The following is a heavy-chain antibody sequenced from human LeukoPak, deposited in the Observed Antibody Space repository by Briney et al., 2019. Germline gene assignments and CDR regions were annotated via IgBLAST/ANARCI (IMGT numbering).Heavy chain of an antibody. D-gene: IGHD2-2*01. CDR2: ISGSGGST. Sequence: PGGSLRLPCAASGFTFSGYWMSWVRQAPGKGLEWVSAISGSGGSTYYADSVKGRFTISRDNSKNTLYLQMNSLRAEDTAVYYCAKDAGSTGEFDYWGQGTLVTVSS. CDR1: GFTFSGYW. J-gene: IGHJ4*02. CDR3: AKDAGSTGEFDY. V-gene: IGHV3-23*01.